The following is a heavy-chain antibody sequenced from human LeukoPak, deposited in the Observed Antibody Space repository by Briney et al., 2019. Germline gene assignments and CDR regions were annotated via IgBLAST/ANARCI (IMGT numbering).Heavy chain of an antibody. J-gene: IGHJ5*02. CDR1: GFSFSFYS. D-gene: IGHD4-17*01. V-gene: IGHV3-21*01. Sequence: GGSLRLSCAASGFSFSFYSLNWVRQAPGKGLEWVSSISSTSTFIYYADSVKGRFTISRDNAKNSLYLQMNSLRAEDTAVYYCARVGGDFSWFDPWGQGTLVTVSS. CDR3: ARVGGDFSWFDP. CDR2: ISSTSTFI.